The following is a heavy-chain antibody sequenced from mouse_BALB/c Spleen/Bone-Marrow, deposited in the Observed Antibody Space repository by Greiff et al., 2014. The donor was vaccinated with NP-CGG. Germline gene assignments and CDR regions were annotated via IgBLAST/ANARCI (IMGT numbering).Heavy chain of an antibody. V-gene: IGHV1-54*01. CDR3: SRASTDAMDY. CDR1: GYAFTNYL. J-gene: IGHJ4*01. CDR2: INSGSGGT. Sequence: VQLQQSGAELVRPGPSVKVSCKGSGYAFTNYLIEWVKQRPGQGLEWIGVINSGSGGTKYNEKFKGKATLTADKSSSTAYMQLSSLTSDDAAVYFCSRASTDAMDYWGQGTSVTVSA. D-gene: IGHD5-1*01.